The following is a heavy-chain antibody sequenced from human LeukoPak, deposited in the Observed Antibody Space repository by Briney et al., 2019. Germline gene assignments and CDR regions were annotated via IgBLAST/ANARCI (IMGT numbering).Heavy chain of an antibody. CDR1: GGSFSGYY. D-gene: IGHD6-19*01. V-gene: IGHV4-34*01. Sequence: SETLSLTCAVYGGSFSGYYWSWIRQPPGKGLEWIGEINHSGSTNYNPSLKSRVTISVDTSKNQFSLKLSSVTAADTAVYYCARAWYSSGYYYGMDVWGQGTTVTVSS. J-gene: IGHJ6*02. CDR3: ARAWYSSGYYYGMDV. CDR2: INHSGST.